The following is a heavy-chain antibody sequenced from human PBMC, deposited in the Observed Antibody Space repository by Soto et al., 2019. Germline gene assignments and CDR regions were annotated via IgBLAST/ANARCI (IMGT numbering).Heavy chain of an antibody. CDR3: ARDQGCGGDWYANAFDI. V-gene: IGHV3-48*02. CDR1: GFTFSSYS. CDR2: ISSSSSTI. D-gene: IGHD2-21*02. Sequence: EVQLVESGGGLVQPGGSLRLSCAASGFTFSSYSMNWVRQAPGKGPEWVSYISSSSSTIYYADSVKGRFTISRDNAKNSLYLQMNSLRDEDTAVYYCARDQGCGGDWYANAFDIWGQGTMVTVSS. J-gene: IGHJ3*02.